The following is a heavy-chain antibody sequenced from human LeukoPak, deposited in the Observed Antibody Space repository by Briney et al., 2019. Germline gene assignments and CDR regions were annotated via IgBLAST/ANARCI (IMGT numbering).Heavy chain of an antibody. D-gene: IGHD3-10*01. CDR1: AFTFSSYA. J-gene: IGHJ4*02. V-gene: IGHV3-23*01. Sequence: GGYLRLSCAVSAFTFSSYAMSWVRQAPGKGLEWVSAISGSGGRTYYSGSVKGRFTISRDNSKNTLSLQMNSLRAEDTAVYYCAKENRSGSRPTPLIDYWGQGTLVTVSS. CDR3: AKENRSGSRPTPLIDY. CDR2: ISGSGGRT.